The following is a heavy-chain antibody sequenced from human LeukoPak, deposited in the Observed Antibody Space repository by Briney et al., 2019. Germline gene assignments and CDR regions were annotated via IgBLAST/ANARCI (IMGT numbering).Heavy chain of an antibody. CDR1: GGSISSYY. V-gene: IGHV4-39*01. CDR2: IYYSGST. CDR3: ARRPSSSWRFDY. D-gene: IGHD6-13*01. J-gene: IGHJ4*02. Sequence: SETLSLTCTVSGGSISSYYWGWIRQPPGKGLEWIGSIYYSGSTYYNPSLRSRVTISVDTSKNQFSLKLSSVTAADTAVYYCARRPSSSWRFDYWGQGTLVTVSS.